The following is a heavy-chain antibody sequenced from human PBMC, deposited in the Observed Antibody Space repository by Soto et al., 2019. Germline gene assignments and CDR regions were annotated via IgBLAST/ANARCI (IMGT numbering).Heavy chain of an antibody. Sequence: GGSLRLSCAASGFTFSDYYMSWIRQAPGKGLEWVSYISWNSGSIGYADSVKGRFTISRDNAKNSLYLQMNSLRAEDTALYYCAKEGPARRSYYYYYYMDVWGKGTTVTVSS. CDR1: GFTFSDYY. J-gene: IGHJ6*03. CDR3: AKEGPARRSYYYYYYMDV. D-gene: IGHD2-2*01. CDR2: ISWNSGSI. V-gene: IGHV3-11*01.